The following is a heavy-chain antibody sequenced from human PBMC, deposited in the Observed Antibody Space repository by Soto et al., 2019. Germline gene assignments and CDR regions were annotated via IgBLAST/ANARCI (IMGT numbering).Heavy chain of an antibody. Sequence: GESLKISCKGSGYSFTSYWIGWVRQMPGKGLEWMGIIYPGDSDTRYSPSFQGQVTISADKSISTAYLQWSSLKAPDTAMYYCARRYSSSPYAFDIWGQGTMVTVSS. CDR1: GYSFTSYW. D-gene: IGHD6-6*01. J-gene: IGHJ3*02. CDR3: ARRYSSSPYAFDI. V-gene: IGHV5-51*01. CDR2: IYPGDSDT.